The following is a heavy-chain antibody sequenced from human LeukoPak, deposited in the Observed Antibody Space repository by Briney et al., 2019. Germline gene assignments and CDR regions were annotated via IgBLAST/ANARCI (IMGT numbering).Heavy chain of an antibody. V-gene: IGHV3-9*01. D-gene: IGHD3-9*01. J-gene: IGHJ4*02. CDR2: ISWSSESI. CDR1: EHMFDDYG. Sequence: GGSLRLSCVGSSEHMFDDYGMHWVRQGAGEGREGVADISWSSESIGYAASVKGRFTISRDNAQNSVYLQMNSLRVEDTALYYCAKGNPDWSIGYWGQGTLVTVSA. CDR3: AKGNPDWSIGY.